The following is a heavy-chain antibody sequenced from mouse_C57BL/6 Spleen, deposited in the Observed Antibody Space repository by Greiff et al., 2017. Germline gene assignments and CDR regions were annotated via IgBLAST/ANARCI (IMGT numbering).Heavy chain of an antibody. CDR3: ARHDSNFDY. CDR1: GFTFSSYG. V-gene: IGHV5-6*02. D-gene: IGHD3-2*01. J-gene: IGHJ2*01. Sequence: DVMLVESGGDLVKPGGSLKLSCAASGFTFSSYGMSWVRQTPDKRLEWVATISSGGSYTYYPDSVKGRFTISRDNAKNTLYLQMSSLKSEDTAMYYGARHDSNFDYGGQGTTLTVSS. CDR2: ISSGGSYT.